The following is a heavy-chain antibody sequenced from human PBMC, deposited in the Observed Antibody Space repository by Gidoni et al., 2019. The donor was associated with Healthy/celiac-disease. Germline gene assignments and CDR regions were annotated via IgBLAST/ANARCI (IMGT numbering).Heavy chain of an antibody. CDR1: GLSLSTGGVG. J-gene: IGHJ4*02. V-gene: IGHV2-5*02. CDR2: IYGDEDK. Sequence: QITLKESGPTLVKPTQTLTLTCTFSGLSLSTGGVGVGWIRQPPGKALEWLALIYGDEDKRYIPSLKSRLTITKDTSKNQVVLTMTNMDPVDTATYYCAHMTDSSSWSDWGQGTLVTVSS. CDR3: AHMTDSSSWSD. D-gene: IGHD6-13*01.